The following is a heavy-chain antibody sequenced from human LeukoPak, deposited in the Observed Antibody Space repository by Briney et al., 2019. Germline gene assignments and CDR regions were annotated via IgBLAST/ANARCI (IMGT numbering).Heavy chain of an antibody. J-gene: IGHJ3*02. D-gene: IGHD2-2*01. CDR1: GGTFSSYA. V-gene: IGHV1-69*13. CDR2: IIPIFGTA. CDR3: ARGISLGYSSSTSCRPGAFDI. Sequence: ASVKVSCKASGGTFSSYAISWVRQAPGQGLEWMGGIIPIFGTANYAQKFQGRVTITADESTSTAYMELSSLRSEDTAAYYCARGISLGYSSSTSCRPGAFDIWGQGTMVTVSS.